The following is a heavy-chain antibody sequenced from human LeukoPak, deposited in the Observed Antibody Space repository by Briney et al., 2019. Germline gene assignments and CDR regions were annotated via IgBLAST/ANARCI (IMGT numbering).Heavy chain of an antibody. V-gene: IGHV3-33*01. Sequence: PGGSLRLSCAASGFTFSSYGMHWVRQAPGKGLEWVAVIWYDGSNKYYADSVKGRFTISRDNSKNTLYLQMNSLRAEDTAVYYCARDDVRGYSGYDSPRYDYWGQGTLVTVSS. CDR3: ARDDVRGYSGYDSPRYDY. D-gene: IGHD5-12*01. CDR2: IWYDGSNK. J-gene: IGHJ4*02. CDR1: GFTFSSYG.